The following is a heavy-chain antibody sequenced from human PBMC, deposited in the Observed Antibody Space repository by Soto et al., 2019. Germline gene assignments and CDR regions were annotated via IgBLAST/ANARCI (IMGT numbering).Heavy chain of an antibody. J-gene: IGHJ4*02. CDR3: ARGSVWGSLDY. V-gene: IGHV4-39*01. Sequence: QLQLQESGPGLVKPSETLSLTCTVSGGSISSSSYYWGWIRQPPGKGLEWIGSIYYSGSTYYNPSLMSRVTISVDTSKNQFSLKLSSVTAADTAVYYCARGSVWGSLDYWGQGTLVTVSS. CDR1: GGSISSSSYY. CDR2: IYYSGST. D-gene: IGHD7-27*01.